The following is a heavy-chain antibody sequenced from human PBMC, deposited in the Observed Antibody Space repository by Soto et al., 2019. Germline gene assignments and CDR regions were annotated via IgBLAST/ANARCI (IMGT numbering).Heavy chain of an antibody. V-gene: IGHV4-39*01. CDR3: ARLGGYVSVGYYYLWDS. D-gene: IGHD3-22*01. CDR2: VNHSGST. J-gene: IGHJ4*02. Sequence: SETLSLTCRVSDGSMNSDSSYWGWIRQPPGKGLEWIGVVNHSGSTYHNLSLKGRVTMSVDASRNQFSLKLTSMTAADTAVYYCARLGGYVSVGYYYLWDSWGQGTLVTVSS. CDR1: DGSMNSDSSY.